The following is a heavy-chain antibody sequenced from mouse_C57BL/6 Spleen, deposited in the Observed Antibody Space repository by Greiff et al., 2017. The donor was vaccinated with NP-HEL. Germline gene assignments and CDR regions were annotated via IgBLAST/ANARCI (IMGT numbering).Heavy chain of an antibody. CDR3: ARGHYYGSSHLPLY. CDR2: IHPNSGST. CDR1: GYTFTSYW. D-gene: IGHD1-1*01. Sequence: QVHVKQPGAELVKPGASVKLSCKASGYTFTSYWMHWVKQRPGQGLEWIGMIHPNSGSTNYNEKFKSKATLTVDKSSSTAYMQLSSLTSEDSAVYYCARGHYYGSSHLPLYWGQGTTLTVSS. V-gene: IGHV1-64*01. J-gene: IGHJ2*01.